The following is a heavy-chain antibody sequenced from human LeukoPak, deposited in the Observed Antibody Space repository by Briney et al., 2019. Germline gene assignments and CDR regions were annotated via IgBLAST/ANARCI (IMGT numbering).Heavy chain of an antibody. J-gene: IGHJ4*02. D-gene: IGHD5-12*01. V-gene: IGHV4-4*09. CDR3: ARQSGVDIVATPYFDY. CDR2: IYTSGST. CDR1: GGSISSYY. Sequence: SETLSLTCTVSGGSISSYYWSWIRQPPGKGLEWIGYIYTSGSTNYNPSLKSRVTISVDTSKNQFSLKLSSVTAADTAVYYCARQSGVDIVATPYFDYWGQGTLVTVSS.